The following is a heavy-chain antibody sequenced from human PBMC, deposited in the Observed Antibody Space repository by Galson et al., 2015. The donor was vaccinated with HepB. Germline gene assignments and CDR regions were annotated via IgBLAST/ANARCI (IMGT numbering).Heavy chain of an antibody. CDR3: ATDPGFPRGHYYYMDV. CDR1: GTTFSSYG. V-gene: IGHV3-33*03. Sequence: SLRLSCAASGTTFSSYGMHWVRQAPGKGLEWVAVIWYDGSNKDYADSVRGRFTISRDNSRNTLNLQMDSLRAEDTAVYYCATDPGFPRGHYYYMDVWGKGTTVTVSS. CDR2: IWYDGSNK. J-gene: IGHJ6*03. D-gene: IGHD3-9*01.